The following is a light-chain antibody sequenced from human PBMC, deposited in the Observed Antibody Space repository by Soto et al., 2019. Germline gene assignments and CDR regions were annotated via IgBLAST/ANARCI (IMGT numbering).Light chain of an antibody. V-gene: IGKV3-20*01. CDR1: QSVNIY. Sequence: EIVLTQSPGTLSLSPGERATLSCRASQSVNIYLAWYQQKPGRAPRLLMYGASRRATGIPDRFNGSGSGTDFTLIISRLEPEDFAVYYCQQYGTPLHTFGQGTKLEIK. CDR2: GAS. J-gene: IGKJ2*01. CDR3: QQYGTPLHT.